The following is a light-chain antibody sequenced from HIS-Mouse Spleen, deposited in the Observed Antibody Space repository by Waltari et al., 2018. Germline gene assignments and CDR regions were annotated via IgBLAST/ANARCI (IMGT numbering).Light chain of an antibody. Sequence: QSVLTQPPSASGTPGQRVTISYSGSSSNIGSNYVYWYQQLPGTAPKLLIYRNNQRPSGVPDRVSGAKSGTSASLAISGLRSEDEADYYCAAWDDSLSGVVFGGGTKLTVL. CDR3: AAWDDSLSGVV. J-gene: IGLJ2*01. CDR1: SSNIGSNY. V-gene: IGLV1-47*01. CDR2: RNN.